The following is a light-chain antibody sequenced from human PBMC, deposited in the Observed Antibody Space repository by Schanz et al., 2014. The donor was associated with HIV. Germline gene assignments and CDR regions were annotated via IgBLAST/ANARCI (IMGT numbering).Light chain of an antibody. CDR2: GNT. CDR1: SSNIGAGYD. J-gene: IGLJ1*01. CDR3: SSYAGSSTHV. V-gene: IGLV1-40*01. Sequence: QSVLTQPPSVSGAPGQRITISCTGSSSNIGAGYDVPWYQQLPGTAPKLLIYGNTNRPSGVPDRFSGSKSGTSASLAITGLQAEDEADYYCSSYAGSSTHVFGTGTKLTVL.